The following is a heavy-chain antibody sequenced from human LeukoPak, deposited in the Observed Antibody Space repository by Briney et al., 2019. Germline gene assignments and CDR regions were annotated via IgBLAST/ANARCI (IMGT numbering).Heavy chain of an antibody. V-gene: IGHV1-2*02. Sequence: AASVKVSCKASGYTFTGYYMHWVRQAPGQGLEWMGWINPNSGGTNYAQKFQGRVTMTRDTSISTAYMELSRLRSDDTAVYYCARGAVGDSSGYLYRVLYYFDYWGQGTLVTVSS. J-gene: IGHJ4*02. CDR3: ARGAVGDSSGYLYRVLYYFDY. D-gene: IGHD3-22*01. CDR1: GYTFTGYY. CDR2: INPNSGGT.